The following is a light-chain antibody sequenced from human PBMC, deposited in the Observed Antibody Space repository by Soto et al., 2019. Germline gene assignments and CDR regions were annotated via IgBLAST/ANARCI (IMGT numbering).Light chain of an antibody. CDR2: GAS. CDR3: QQYDSPPLYT. V-gene: IGKV3-20*01. J-gene: IGKJ2*01. Sequence: EIVFTQSPGTLSLSPGDRATLSCRASQSVSSSYLAWYQQKPGQAPRLLIYGASNRATDIPDRFSGSGSGTDFTLTISRLEPGDFAVYYCQQYDSPPLYTFGQGTKVDIK. CDR1: QSVSSSY.